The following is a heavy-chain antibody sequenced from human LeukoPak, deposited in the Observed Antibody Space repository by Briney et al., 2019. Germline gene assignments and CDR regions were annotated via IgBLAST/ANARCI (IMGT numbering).Heavy chain of an antibody. J-gene: IGHJ4*02. CDR1: GFTFSSYN. D-gene: IGHD6-13*01. V-gene: IGHV3-21*01. CDR3: AKDPGIADYYFDY. CDR2: ISTSSSYI. Sequence: PGGSLRLSCAASGFTFSSYNMNWVRQAPGKGLEWVSSISTSSSYIYYADSVRGRFTISRDNAKNSLYLQMNSLRAEDTAVYYCAKDPGIADYYFDYWGQGTLVTVSS.